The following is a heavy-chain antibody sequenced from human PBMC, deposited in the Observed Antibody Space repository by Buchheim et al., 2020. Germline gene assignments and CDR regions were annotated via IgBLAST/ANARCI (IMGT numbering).Heavy chain of an antibody. J-gene: IGHJ4*02. CDR1: GGSISSYY. Sequence: QVQLQESGPGLVKPSETLSLTCTVSGGSISSYYWSWIRQPPGKGLEWIGYIYYSGSTNYNPSLKSRVTISVDTSKNQFSLKLSSVTAADTAVYYCARRSTRDFWSGYYTGVFDYWGQGTL. CDR2: IYYSGST. CDR3: ARRSTRDFWSGYYTGVFDY. D-gene: IGHD3-3*01. V-gene: IGHV4-59*01.